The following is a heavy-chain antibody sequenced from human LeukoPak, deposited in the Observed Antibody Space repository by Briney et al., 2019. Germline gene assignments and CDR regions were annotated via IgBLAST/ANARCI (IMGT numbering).Heavy chain of an antibody. Sequence: PSETLSLTCTVSGGSISSYYWSWIRQPPGKGLEWIGYIYYSGSTNYNPSLKSRVTISVDTSKNQFSLKLSSVTAADTAVYYCARVRSSGWLDHWGQGTLVTVSS. J-gene: IGHJ4*02. CDR1: GGSISSYY. CDR3: ARVRSSGWLDH. CDR2: IYYSGST. V-gene: IGHV4-59*01. D-gene: IGHD6-19*01.